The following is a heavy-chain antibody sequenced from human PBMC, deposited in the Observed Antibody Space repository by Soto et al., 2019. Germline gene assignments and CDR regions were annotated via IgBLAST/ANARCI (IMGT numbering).Heavy chain of an antibody. J-gene: IGHJ4*02. CDR2: IYYSGNT. Sequence: PSETLSLTCSVSAGSLSSTNYYWGWVRQPPGKGLEWIGSIYYSGNTYYNPSLKSRVTISVDTSKNHFSLKLSSLTAADTAVYYCARSEATGLDYWGQGTLVTVS. D-gene: IGHD1-26*01. CDR3: ARSEATGLDY. V-gene: IGHV4-39*01. CDR1: AGSLSSTNYY.